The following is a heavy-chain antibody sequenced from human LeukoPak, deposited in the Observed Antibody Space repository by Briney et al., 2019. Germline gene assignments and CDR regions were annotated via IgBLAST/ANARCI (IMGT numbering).Heavy chain of an antibody. J-gene: IGHJ4*02. V-gene: IGHV3-23*01. CDR3: AKDSSVPYGITD. Sequence: GGSLRLSRAASGFTFSKYAMSWVRQAPGKGLEWVSAISGSDGNTFYADSVKGRFTISRDNSKNTLSLQMNNLRAEDTALYYCAKDSSVPYGITDWGQGTLVTVS. CDR1: GFTFSKYA. D-gene: IGHD4-17*01. CDR2: ISGSDGNT.